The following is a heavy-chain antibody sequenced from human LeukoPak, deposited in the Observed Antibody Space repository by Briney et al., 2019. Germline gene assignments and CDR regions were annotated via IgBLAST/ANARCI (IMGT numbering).Heavy chain of an antibody. CDR3: ARGPIGREDYSLGAFDI. CDR1: GLTVSSNY. CDR2: IYTSGNT. D-gene: IGHD5-24*01. Sequence: GGSLRLSCAASGLTVSSNYMTWVRQAPGKGLEWVSVIYTSGNTFYPDSVKGRFTISRDNSKNTVHLQMNSLRAEDTAVYYCARGPIGREDYSLGAFDIWGQGTVVTV. J-gene: IGHJ3*02. V-gene: IGHV3-66*01.